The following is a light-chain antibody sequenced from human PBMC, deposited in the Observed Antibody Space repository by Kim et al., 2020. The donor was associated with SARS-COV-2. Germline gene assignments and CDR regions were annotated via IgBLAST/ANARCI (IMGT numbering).Light chain of an antibody. CDR1: QSISNY. Sequence: DIQMTQSPSSLSASVGDRVTIACRASQSISNYLNWYQQKPGKAPNLLIYAASSLQGGVPSRFSGSGSGTDFTLTISSLQPEDCATYFCQQGHTAPSLAFRGGTKADI. CDR3: QQGHTAPSLA. V-gene: IGKV1-39*01. CDR2: AAS. J-gene: IGKJ4*01.